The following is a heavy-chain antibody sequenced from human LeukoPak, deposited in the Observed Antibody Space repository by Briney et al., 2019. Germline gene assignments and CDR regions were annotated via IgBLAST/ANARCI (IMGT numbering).Heavy chain of an antibody. CDR2: VYTSGNT. D-gene: IGHD3-22*01. V-gene: IGHV4-4*07. Sequence: PSETLSLTCTVSGGSISNYFWGWIRQPAGAGLEWIGRVYTSGNTDYNPSLKSRVSMSVDKSKNQFYLKLNSVTAADTAMYYCAREFREDIGDGYYYEYWGQGTSVTVSS. CDR1: GGSISNYF. CDR3: AREFREDIGDGYYYEY. J-gene: IGHJ4*02.